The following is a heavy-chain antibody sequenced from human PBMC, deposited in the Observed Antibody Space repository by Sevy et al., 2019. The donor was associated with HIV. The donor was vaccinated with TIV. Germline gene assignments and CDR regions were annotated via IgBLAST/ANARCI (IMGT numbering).Heavy chain of an antibody. Sequence: GGSLRLSCAASGFTFNNYDMYWVRQATGKGPEWVSAIGIAGDSFYPVSMKGRFTISRDNANNSLYLQMNSLRAGDTAIYYCAKAQVSGGVRGHRYGMDVWGQGTTVTVSS. CDR2: IGIAGDS. CDR1: GFTFNNYD. V-gene: IGHV3-13*01. CDR3: AKAQVSGGVRGHRYGMDV. J-gene: IGHJ6*02. D-gene: IGHD1-1*01.